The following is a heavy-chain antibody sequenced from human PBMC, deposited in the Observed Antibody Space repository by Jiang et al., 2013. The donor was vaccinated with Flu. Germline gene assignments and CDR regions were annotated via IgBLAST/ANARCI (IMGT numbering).Heavy chain of an antibody. Sequence: VQLLESGGGLIQPGGSLRLSCAASGFTVSSNYMSWVRQAPGKGLEWVSVIYSGGSTYYADSVKGRFTISRDNSKNTLYLQMNSLRAEDTAVYYCARDGIAAAGTGVGYWGQGNPGHRLL. CDR3: ARDGIAAAGTGVGY. CDR1: GFTVSSNY. D-gene: IGHD6-13*01. CDR2: IYSGGST. J-gene: IGHJ4*02. V-gene: IGHV3-53*01.